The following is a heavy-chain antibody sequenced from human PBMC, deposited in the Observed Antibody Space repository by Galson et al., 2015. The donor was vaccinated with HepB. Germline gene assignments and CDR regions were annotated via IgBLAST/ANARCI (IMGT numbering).Heavy chain of an antibody. Sequence: SLRLSCAASGFTFSSYSMNWVRQAPGKGLEWVSSISSSSSYIYYADSVKGRFTISRDNAKNSLYLQMNSLRAEDTAVYYCARALRYSGYDPRGYFDYWGQGTLVTVSS. CDR1: GFTFSSYS. CDR2: ISSSSSYI. J-gene: IGHJ4*02. D-gene: IGHD5-12*01. CDR3: ARALRYSGYDPRGYFDY. V-gene: IGHV3-21*01.